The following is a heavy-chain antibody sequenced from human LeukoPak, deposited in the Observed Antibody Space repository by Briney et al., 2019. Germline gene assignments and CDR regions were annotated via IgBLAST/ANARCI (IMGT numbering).Heavy chain of an antibody. J-gene: IGHJ2*01. V-gene: IGHV4-59*01. CDR2: IYYSGST. CDR1: GGSISSYY. CDR3: ARGWAEAPSSGWSYWYFDI. D-gene: IGHD6-19*01. Sequence: SETLSLTCTVSGGSISSYYWSWIRQPPGKGLEWIGYIYYSGSTNYNPSLKSRVTISVDTSKNQFSLKLSSVTAADTAVYYCARGWAEAPSSGWSYWYFDIWGRGTLVTVSS.